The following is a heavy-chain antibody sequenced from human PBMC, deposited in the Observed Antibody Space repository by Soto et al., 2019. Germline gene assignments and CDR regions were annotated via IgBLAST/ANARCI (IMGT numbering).Heavy chain of an antibody. D-gene: IGHD6-19*01. CDR1: GFTFSNSG. CDR3: ASPLTVAVAGAFDI. V-gene: IGHV3-23*01. CDR2: ISRSGSDT. Sequence: PGGSLRLSCAASGFTFSNSGMTWVRQAPGTGLEWVSSISRSGSDTYYADSVKGRFTISRDNSKNTLYLQMNSLRAEDTAVYYCASPLTVAVAGAFDIWGQGTMVTV. J-gene: IGHJ3*02.